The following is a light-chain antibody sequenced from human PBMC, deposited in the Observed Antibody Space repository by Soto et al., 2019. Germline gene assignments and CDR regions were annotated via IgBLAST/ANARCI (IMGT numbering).Light chain of an antibody. CDR1: QSITTY. J-gene: IGKJ3*01. V-gene: IGKV1-39*01. CDR3: QQSYSTPKIT. CDR2: ASS. Sequence: DIEMTQSPSSLSASVGDRVTITCRASQSITTYLNWYQQKPGGAPKVLIYASSVLQSGVPSRFSGSGSGTDFTLPITDLQPEDFATYFCQQSYSTPKITFGPGTRVDV.